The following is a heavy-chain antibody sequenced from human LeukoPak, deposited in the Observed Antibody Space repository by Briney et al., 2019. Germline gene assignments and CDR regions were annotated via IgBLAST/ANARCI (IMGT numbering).Heavy chain of an antibody. CDR3: ARGLDSSGFSGY. CDR2: INWNGGST. D-gene: IGHD3-22*01. J-gene: IGHJ4*02. CDR1: GFTFSSYW. Sequence: GGSLRLSCAASGFTFSSYWMSWFRQAPGKGLEWVSGINWNGGSTGYADSVKGRFTISRDNAKNSLYLQMNSLRAEDTALYYCARGLDSSGFSGYWGQGTLVTVSS. V-gene: IGHV3-20*04.